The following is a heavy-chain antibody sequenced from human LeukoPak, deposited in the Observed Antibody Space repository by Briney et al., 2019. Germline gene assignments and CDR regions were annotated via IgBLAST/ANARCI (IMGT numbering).Heavy chain of an antibody. CDR1: GYTFTSYD. J-gene: IGHJ4*02. D-gene: IGHD2-2*01. CDR3: AGEKGNLNSSSFPFYY. V-gene: IGHV1-8*03. CDR2: MNPNSGNT. Sequence: ASVKVSCKASGYTFTSYDINWVRQATGQGLEWMGWMNPNSGNTGYAQKFQGRVTITRNTSIGPAYMELAGVRPEDRAVYYCAGEKGNLNSSSFPFYYRGQGTLVTVSS.